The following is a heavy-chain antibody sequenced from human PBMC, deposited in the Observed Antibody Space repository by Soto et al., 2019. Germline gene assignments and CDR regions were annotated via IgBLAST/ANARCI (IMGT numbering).Heavy chain of an antibody. CDR2: IIGRGGRT. V-gene: IGHV3-23*01. J-gene: IGHJ6*02. CDR1: GFTFSSYA. Sequence: EVQLLESGGGLVQPGGSLRLSCAASGFTFSSYAMSWVRQAPGKGLEWVSAIIGRGGRTYYADSVEGRFTISRDNSKNTLYLQMNSLRVEDTAVYYCAKDRTMGSTILWGMDVWGQGTTVTVSS. CDR3: AKDRTMGSTILWGMDV. D-gene: IGHD2-21*01.